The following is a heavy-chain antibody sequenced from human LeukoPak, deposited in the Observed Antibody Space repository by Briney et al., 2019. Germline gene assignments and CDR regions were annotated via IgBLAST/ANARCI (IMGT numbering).Heavy chain of an antibody. Sequence: PSETLSLTCTVSGGSISSGSYYWSWIRQPAGKGLEWIGRIYTSGSTNYNPSLKSRVTISVDTSKNQFSLKLSSVTAADTAVYYCARDGLGLGYSSFDYWGQGTLVTVSS. D-gene: IGHD5-12*01. CDR2: IYTSGST. V-gene: IGHV4-61*02. CDR3: ARDGLGLGYSSFDY. CDR1: GGSISSGSYY. J-gene: IGHJ4*02.